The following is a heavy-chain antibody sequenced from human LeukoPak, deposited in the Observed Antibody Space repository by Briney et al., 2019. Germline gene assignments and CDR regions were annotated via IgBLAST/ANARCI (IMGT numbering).Heavy chain of an antibody. CDR2: LFNSGST. CDR3: ARRIPASGTRDV. CDR1: GASISSYH. J-gene: IGHJ6*02. V-gene: IGHV4-59*08. Sequence: SETLALTCTVSGASISSYHWSWIRQPPGKGLEWIGDLFNSGSTSYNASLKSRVTISLDTSKKEVSLKVNSVTAADTAVYYCARRIPASGTRDVWGQGTTVTVTS. D-gene: IGHD3-10*01.